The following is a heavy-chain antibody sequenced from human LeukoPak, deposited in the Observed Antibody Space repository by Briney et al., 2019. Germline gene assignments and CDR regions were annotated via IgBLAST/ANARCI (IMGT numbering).Heavy chain of an antibody. CDR1: GGTFSSFA. V-gene: IGHV1-69*05. Sequence: SVKVSCKASGGTFSSFAISWVRQAPGQGLEWMGRIIPIFGTANYAQKFQGRVTITTDESTSTAYMELSSLRSEDTAVYYCARSDWGRGNHYDYWGQGTLVTVSS. CDR2: IIPIFGTA. D-gene: IGHD7-27*01. CDR3: ARSDWGRGNHYDY. J-gene: IGHJ4*02.